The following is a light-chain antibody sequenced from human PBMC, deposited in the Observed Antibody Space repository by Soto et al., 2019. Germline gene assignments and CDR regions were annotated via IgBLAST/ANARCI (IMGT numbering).Light chain of an antibody. CDR1: QSVSTY. J-gene: IGKJ1*01. Sequence: ETVMTQSPGTLSVSLGERATLSCRASQSVSTYLAWYQQKPGQAPRLLIYDASNRATGIPARFSGSGSGTDFTLTISSLEPEDFAVYYCQQRSNWPSTFGQGTKVDI. CDR2: DAS. V-gene: IGKV3-11*01. CDR3: QQRSNWPST.